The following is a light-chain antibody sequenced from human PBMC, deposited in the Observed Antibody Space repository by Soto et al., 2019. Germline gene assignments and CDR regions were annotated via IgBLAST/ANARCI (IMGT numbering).Light chain of an antibody. CDR3: QQYDNVGIT. J-gene: IGKJ5*01. CDR1: QSVSSSY. V-gene: IGKV3-20*01. CDR2: DAS. Sequence: EIVLTQSPGTLSLSPGERATLSCRASQSVSSSYLAWYQQKPGQAPRVLIYDASSRATGVPDRFSGSGSGTDFTLTISRLEPEDFAVYYCQQYDNVGITFGQGTRLDIK.